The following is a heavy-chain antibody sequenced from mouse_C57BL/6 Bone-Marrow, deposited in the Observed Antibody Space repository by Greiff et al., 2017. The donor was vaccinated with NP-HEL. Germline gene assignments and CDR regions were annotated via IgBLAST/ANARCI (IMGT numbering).Heavy chain of an antibody. J-gene: IGHJ2*01. Sequence: EVQRVESVAELVRPGASVKLSCTASGFNIKNTYMHWVKQRPEQGLEWIGRIDPANGNTKYAPKFQGKATITADTSSNTAYLQLSSLTSEDTAIYYCARSPYYYGSSLDYWGQGTTLTVSS. CDR3: ARSPYYYGSSLDY. D-gene: IGHD1-1*01. CDR2: IDPANGNT. V-gene: IGHV14-3*01. CDR1: GFNIKNTY.